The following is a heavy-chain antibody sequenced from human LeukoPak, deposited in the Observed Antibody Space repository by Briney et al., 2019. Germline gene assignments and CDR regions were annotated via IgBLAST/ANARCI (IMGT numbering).Heavy chain of an antibody. CDR3: AREAAAGTYYFDY. Sequence: ASETLSLTCTVSGGSISSYYWSWIRQPPGKGLEWIGYIYYSGSTNYNPSLKSRVTISVDTSKNQFSLKLSSVTAADTAVYYCAREAAAGTYYFDYWGQGTLVTVSS. CDR1: GGSISSYY. V-gene: IGHV4-59*01. CDR2: IYYSGST. D-gene: IGHD6-13*01. J-gene: IGHJ4*02.